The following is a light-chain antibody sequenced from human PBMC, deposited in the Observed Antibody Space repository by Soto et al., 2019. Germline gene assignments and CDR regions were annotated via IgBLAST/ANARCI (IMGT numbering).Light chain of an antibody. V-gene: IGLV1-40*01. CDR2: GNT. Sequence: QSALTQPPSVSGAPGQRVTVSCTGTSFNIGANYDVHWYQQLPGTAPKLLIYGNTNRPSGIPDRFSGSKSGTSASLAITGLQAEDEADYYCQSYDNSLSVVVFGGGTKLTVL. CDR1: SFNIGANYD. J-gene: IGLJ2*01. CDR3: QSYDNSLSVVV.